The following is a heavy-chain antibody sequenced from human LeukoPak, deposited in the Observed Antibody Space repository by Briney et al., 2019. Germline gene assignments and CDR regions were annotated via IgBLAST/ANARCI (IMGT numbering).Heavy chain of an antibody. Sequence: PGGSLRLSCAASGFTFSGSAMHWVRQASGKGLEWVGRIRSKANSYATAYAASVKGRFTISRDDSKNTAYLQMNSLKTEDTAVYYCTRWNGRSAARPVSRDYYYYGMDVWGQGTTVTVSS. V-gene: IGHV3-73*01. J-gene: IGHJ6*02. CDR1: GFTFSGSA. CDR3: TRWNGRSAARPVSRDYYYYGMDV. CDR2: IRSKANSYAT. D-gene: IGHD6-6*01.